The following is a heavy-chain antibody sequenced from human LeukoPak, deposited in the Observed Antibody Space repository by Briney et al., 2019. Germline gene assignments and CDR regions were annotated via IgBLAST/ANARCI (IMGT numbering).Heavy chain of an antibody. CDR3: AAGPTSPPYYYGSGSYYRNDAFDI. V-gene: IGHV3-48*03. Sequence: GGSLRLSCAASGFTFSCYEMNWVRQAPGKGLEWVSYISSSGSTIYYADSVKGRFTISRDNAKNSLYLQMNSLRAEDTAVYYCAAGPTSPPYYYGSGSYYRNDAFDIWGQGTMVTVSS. CDR1: GFTFSCYE. J-gene: IGHJ3*02. D-gene: IGHD3-10*01. CDR2: ISSSGSTI.